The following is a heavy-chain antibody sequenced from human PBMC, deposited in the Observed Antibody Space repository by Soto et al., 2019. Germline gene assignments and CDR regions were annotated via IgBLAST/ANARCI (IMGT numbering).Heavy chain of an antibody. CDR2: ISAYYGNT. D-gene: IGHD6-19*01. Sequence: QVQLVQSGAEVKKPGASVKVSCKASRYTFTSYGISWVRQAPGQGLEWMGWISAYYGNTNYAQKLQGRVTMTTDTSTSTAYMELRSLSSDDTVVYYCARARRWLPQTYFDYWGQGTLVTVSS. CDR3: ARARRWLPQTYFDY. V-gene: IGHV1-18*01. CDR1: RYTFTSYG. J-gene: IGHJ4*02.